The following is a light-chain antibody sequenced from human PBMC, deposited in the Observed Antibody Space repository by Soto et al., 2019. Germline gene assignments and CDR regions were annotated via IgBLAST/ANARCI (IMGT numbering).Light chain of an antibody. J-gene: IGLJ2*01. Sequence: QSVLTQPPSVSGAPGQRVTISCTGSSSNIGAGFDVHWYQQFPGTAPKLLIYGDNNRPSGVPDRFSGSKSDTSASLTISGLQAEDEADYYCQSYDSSLSGSVFGGGTKLTVL. CDR2: GDN. CDR1: SSNIGAGFD. CDR3: QSYDSSLSGSV. V-gene: IGLV1-40*01.